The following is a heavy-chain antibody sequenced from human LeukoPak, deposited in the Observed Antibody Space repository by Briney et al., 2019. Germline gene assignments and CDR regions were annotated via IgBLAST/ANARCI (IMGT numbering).Heavy chain of an antibody. CDR3: ASWTSAKAIELAC. CDR2: IKQDGSAK. D-gene: IGHD2-8*02. J-gene: IGHJ4*02. V-gene: IGHV3-7*01. Sequence: GGCLRLSCAASGYTFSSYWMSWIRQAPGKGLEWVANIKQDGSAKYYVDSVMGRFTISRDNAKNSLYLQMTIPRAEETDVDCWASWTSAKAIELACWGQGTLVTVSS. CDR1: GYTFSSYW.